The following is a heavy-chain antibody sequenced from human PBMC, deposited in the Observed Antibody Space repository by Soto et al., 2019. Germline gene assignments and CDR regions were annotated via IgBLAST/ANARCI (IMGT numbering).Heavy chain of an antibody. CDR1: GFTFSSYS. V-gene: IGHV3-21*01. CDR3: ARDGGLDYGLIYYFDY. Sequence: GGSLRLSCAASGFTFSSYSMNWVRQAPGKGLEWVSSISSSSYIYYADSVKGRFTISRDNAKNSLYLQMNSLRAEDTAVYYCARDGGLDYGLIYYFDYWGQGTLVTVSS. CDR2: ISSSSYI. J-gene: IGHJ4*02. D-gene: IGHD4-17*01.